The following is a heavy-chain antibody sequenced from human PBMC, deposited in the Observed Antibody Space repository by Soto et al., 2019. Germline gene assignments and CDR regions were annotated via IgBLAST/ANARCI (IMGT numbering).Heavy chain of an antibody. Sequence: GGSLRLSCAASGFTFSSYAMSWVRQAPGKGLEWVSAISGSGGSTYYADSVKGRFTISRDNSKNTLYLQMNSLRAEDTAVYYCAKARVWFGELLYFDYWGQGTLVTVSS. CDR1: GFTFSSYA. CDR2: ISGSGGST. V-gene: IGHV3-23*01. CDR3: AKARVWFGELLYFDY. D-gene: IGHD3-10*01. J-gene: IGHJ4*02.